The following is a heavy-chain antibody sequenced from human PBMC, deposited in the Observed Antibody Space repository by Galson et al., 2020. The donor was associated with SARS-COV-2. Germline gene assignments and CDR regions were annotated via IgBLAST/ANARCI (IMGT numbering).Heavy chain of an antibody. CDR2: MYPNTGTG. Sequence: ASVKVSCKASGYTFTSYDVNWVRQATGQGLEWMGWMYPNTGTGGYAQKFQGRITLTRDTSIRTAYMELSSLRSEDTAVYYCARGDGTSGYYLIDYWGQGTLVTGSS. J-gene: IGHJ4*02. D-gene: IGHD3-22*01. V-gene: IGHV1-8*01. CDR1: GYTFTSYD. CDR3: ARGDGTSGYYLIDY.